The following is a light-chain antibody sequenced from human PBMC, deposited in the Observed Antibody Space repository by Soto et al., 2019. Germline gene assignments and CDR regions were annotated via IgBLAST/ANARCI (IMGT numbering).Light chain of an antibody. V-gene: IGKV1-9*01. CDR3: QQLNSYSEA. CDR2: AAS. Sequence: DIQLTQSPSFLSASVGDRVTITCRASQGISSYLAWYQQKPGKAPKLLIYAASTLQSGVPSRFSGSGSGTEFTLTISSLQPEDFATYYCQQLNSYSEAFGQGTKVELK. J-gene: IGKJ1*01. CDR1: QGISSY.